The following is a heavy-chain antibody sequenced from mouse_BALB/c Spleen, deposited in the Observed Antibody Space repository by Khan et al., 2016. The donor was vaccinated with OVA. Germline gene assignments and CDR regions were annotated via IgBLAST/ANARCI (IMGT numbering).Heavy chain of an antibody. J-gene: IGHJ2*01. CDR3: AREEALYYFDY. Sequence: VQLQESGAELVRPGTSVKLSCKTSGYIFTTYWIHWVKQRSGQGLEWIARIYPGTDNAYYNEKLKDRATLTADKSSSTAYMQLSSLKSEDSAVYFCAREEALYYFDYWGHGTTLTVSS. V-gene: IGHV1-76*01. D-gene: IGHD3-2*02. CDR1: GYIFTTYW. CDR2: IYPGTDNA.